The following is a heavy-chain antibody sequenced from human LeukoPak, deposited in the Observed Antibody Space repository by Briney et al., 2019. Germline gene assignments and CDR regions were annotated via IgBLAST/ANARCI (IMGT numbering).Heavy chain of an antibody. CDR1: GCSFTGYY. CDR3: ARDSGSYFHDAFDI. CDR2: INPNSGGT. Sequence: ASVKVSCKASGCSFTGYYMYWVRQAPGQGLEWMGWINPNSGGTNYAQKFQGRVTMTGDTSISTVYMELSRLTSDDAAVYYCARDSGSYFHDAFDIWGQGTMVTVSS. J-gene: IGHJ3*02. V-gene: IGHV1-2*02. D-gene: IGHD1-26*01.